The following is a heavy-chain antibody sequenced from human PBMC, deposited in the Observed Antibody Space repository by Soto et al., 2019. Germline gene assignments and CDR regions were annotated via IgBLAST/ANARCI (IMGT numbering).Heavy chain of an antibody. V-gene: IGHV5-10-1*01. CDR1: GYIFTSYW. CDR3: VYNLCSSTICYKGSRDY. D-gene: IGHD2-2*02. CDR2: IDPSDSYT. J-gene: IGHJ4*02. Sequence: GESLKISCKGSGYIFTSYWISWVRQMPGKGLEWMGRIDPSDSYTNYSPSFQGHVTISADKSISTAYLQWSSLKASDTAMYYCVYNLCSSTICYKGSRDYWGQGTLVTVSS.